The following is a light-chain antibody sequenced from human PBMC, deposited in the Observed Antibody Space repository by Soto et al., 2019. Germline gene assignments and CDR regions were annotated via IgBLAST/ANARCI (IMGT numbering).Light chain of an antibody. J-gene: IGLJ3*02. V-gene: IGLV6-57*03. CDR1: SGSIASNY. Sequence: NFMLTQPHSVSESPGKTVTISCTRSSGSIASNYVQWYQQRPGSAPSTVIYENNQRPSGVPDRFSGSIDSSSNSASLTISGLKTEDEADYYCQSYDSSNQRVFGEGPRSPS. CDR2: ENN. CDR3: QSYDSSNQRV.